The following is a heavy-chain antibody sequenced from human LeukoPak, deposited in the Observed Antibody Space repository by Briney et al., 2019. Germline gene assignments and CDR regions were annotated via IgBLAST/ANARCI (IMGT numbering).Heavy chain of an antibody. D-gene: IGHD1-1*01. CDR3: AREQRGYY. CDR2: IYYSGDT. V-gene: IGHV4-59*01. Sequence: SETLSLTCTVSGGSISGYSWSWIRQSPGGGLEWIGYIYYSGDTAYNPSLRSRVTMSVDTSKNQLSLQLSSMTTADTAVYYCAREQRGYYWGQGTLVTVSS. CDR1: GGSISGYS. J-gene: IGHJ4*02.